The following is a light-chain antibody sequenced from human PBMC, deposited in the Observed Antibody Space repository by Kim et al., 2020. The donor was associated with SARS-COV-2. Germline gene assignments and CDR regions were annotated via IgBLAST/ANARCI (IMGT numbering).Light chain of an antibody. Sequence: PGERATLSCRASQSVSSYLAWYQQKPGQAPRLLIYDASNRATGIPARFSGSGSGTDFTLTISSLEPEDFAVYYCQQRSNWPIFTFGPGTKVDIK. CDR3: QQRSNWPIFT. V-gene: IGKV3-11*01. CDR2: DAS. CDR1: QSVSSY. J-gene: IGKJ3*01.